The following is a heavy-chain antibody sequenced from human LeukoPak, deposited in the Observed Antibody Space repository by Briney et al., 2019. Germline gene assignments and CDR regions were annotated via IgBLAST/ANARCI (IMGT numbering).Heavy chain of an antibody. V-gene: IGHV4-59*01. CDR2: IYYSGST. D-gene: IGHD3-22*01. Sequence: SETLSLTCAVYGGSISSYYWSWIRQPPGKGLEWIGYIYYSGSTNYNPSLKSRVTISVDTSKDQFSLKLSSVTAADTAVYYCARAADSSGYYYDYWGQGTLVTVSS. CDR1: GGSISSYY. CDR3: ARAADSSGYYYDY. J-gene: IGHJ4*02.